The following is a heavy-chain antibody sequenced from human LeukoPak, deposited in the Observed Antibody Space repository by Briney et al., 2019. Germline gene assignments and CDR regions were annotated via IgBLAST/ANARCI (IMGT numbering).Heavy chain of an antibody. Sequence: NPSETLSLTCTVSGGSISSSNYYWGWIRQPPGKGLEWIGSIYYSGTTYYSSSLKSRVIISVDTSKNQFSLKLSSVTATDTAVYYCARHEAQDFDYWGQGTLVTVSS. V-gene: IGHV4-39*01. CDR1: GGSISSSNYY. CDR2: IYYSGTT. CDR3: ARHEAQDFDY. J-gene: IGHJ4*02.